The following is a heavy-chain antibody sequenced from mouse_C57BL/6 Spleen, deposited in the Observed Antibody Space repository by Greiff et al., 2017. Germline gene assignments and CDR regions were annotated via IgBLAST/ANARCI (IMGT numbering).Heavy chain of an antibody. CDR3: ARKMYDYDDAIDY. CDR1: GYTFTSYW. CDR2: IYPGSGST. V-gene: IGHV1-55*01. J-gene: IGHJ4*01. Sequence: QVQLQQPGAELVKPGASVKMSCKASGYTFTSYWITWVKQRPGQGLAWIGDIYPGSGSTNYNEKFKSKATLTVDTSSSTAYMQLSSLTSEDSAVYYCARKMYDYDDAIDYWGQGTSVTVSS. D-gene: IGHD2-4*01.